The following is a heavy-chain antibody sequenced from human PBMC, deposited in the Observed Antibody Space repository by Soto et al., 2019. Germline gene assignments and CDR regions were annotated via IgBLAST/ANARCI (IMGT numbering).Heavy chain of an antibody. V-gene: IGHV1-18*01. J-gene: IGHJ6*03. CDR2: ISAYNGNT. CDR1: GYTFTSYG. CDR3: ARCGGDCQYYYYYHMDV. D-gene: IGHD2-21*01. Sequence: ASVKVSCKASGYTFTSYGISWVRQAPGQGLEWMGWISAYNGNTNYAQKLQGRVTMTTDTSTSTAYMELRSLRSDDTAVYYCARCGGDCQYYYYYHMDVWGKGTTVTVSS.